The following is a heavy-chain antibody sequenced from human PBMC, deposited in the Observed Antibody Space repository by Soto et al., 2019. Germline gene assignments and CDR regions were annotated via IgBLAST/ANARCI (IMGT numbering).Heavy chain of an antibody. Sequence: PSETLSLTCTVSGGSISSYYWSWIRQPPGKGLEWIGYIYYSGSTNYNPSLKSRVTISVDTSKNQFSLKLSSVSYAETDVYYCARLVGTTSHSHGDYYYCMDVWGQGTTVTVSS. D-gene: IGHD1-26*01. CDR2: IYYSGST. CDR1: GGSISSYY. CDR3: ARLVGTTSHSHGDYYYCMDV. J-gene: IGHJ6*02. V-gene: IGHV4-59*01.